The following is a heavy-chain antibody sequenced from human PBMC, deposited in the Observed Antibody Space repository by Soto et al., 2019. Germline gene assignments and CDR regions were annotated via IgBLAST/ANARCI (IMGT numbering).Heavy chain of an antibody. J-gene: IGHJ4*02. V-gene: IGHV1-69*02. CDR1: GGTFSSYT. Sequence: QVQLVQSGAEVKKPGSSVKVSCKASGGTFSSYTISWVRQAPGQGLEWVGRIIPILGIANYAQKFQGRVTITADKSTSIADMKLSSLRSEDTAVYYCEGGGEYGSGFWGQGTLVTVSS. D-gene: IGHD3-10*01. CDR3: EGGGEYGSGF. CDR2: IIPILGIA.